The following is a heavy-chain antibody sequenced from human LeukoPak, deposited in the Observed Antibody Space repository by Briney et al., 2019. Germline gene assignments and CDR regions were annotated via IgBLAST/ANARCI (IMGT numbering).Heavy chain of an antibody. D-gene: IGHD6-13*01. J-gene: IGHJ4*02. CDR2: IYSTGST. V-gene: IGHV4-4*07. CDR1: GGSISSYY. CDR3: ARQIASAGTAGFDF. Sequence: KPSETLSLTCTVSGGSISSYYWSWIRQPAGKGLEWIGRIYSTGSTNYNPSLKSRVTMSVDTSKNQFSLSLRSVTAADTAVYYCARQIASAGTAGFDFWGQGALVTVSS.